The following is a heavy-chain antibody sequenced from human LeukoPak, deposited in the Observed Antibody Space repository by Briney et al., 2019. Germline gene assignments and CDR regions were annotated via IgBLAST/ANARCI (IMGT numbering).Heavy chain of an antibody. V-gene: IGHV1-18*04. D-gene: IGHD2-21*02. CDR2: ISIYTGNT. CDR3: ARVRGTALTAYPGYFDY. Sequence: ASVKVSCKASGYTFNSYGISWVRQAPGQGLEWMGWISIYTGNTKYGEKFQGRATMTRDTPTSTAYLEVRSLNSDDTAVYYCARVRGTALTAYPGYFDYWGQGTLVTVSS. J-gene: IGHJ4*02. CDR1: GYTFNSYG.